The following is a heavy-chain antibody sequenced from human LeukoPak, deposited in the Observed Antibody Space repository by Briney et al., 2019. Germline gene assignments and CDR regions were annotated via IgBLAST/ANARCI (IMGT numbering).Heavy chain of an antibody. D-gene: IGHD3-10*01. J-gene: IGHJ4*02. V-gene: IGHV5-10-1*01. CDR2: IGPSDSHT. CDR3: VRFGAGDVDY. CDR1: EYSFINYY. Sequence: GEALKISYQTSEYSFINYYISWVRQMPGEGLEWMGRIGPSDSHTNYSPSFQGHVTISADESISTAYLQWSSLEASDTAVYYCVRFGAGDVDYWGQGTLVTVSS.